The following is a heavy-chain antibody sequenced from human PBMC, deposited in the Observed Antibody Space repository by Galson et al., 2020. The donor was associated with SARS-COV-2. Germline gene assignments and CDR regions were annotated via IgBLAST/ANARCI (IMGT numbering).Heavy chain of an antibody. J-gene: IGHJ4*02. CDR1: GYSFTIYG. CDR3: ARGDCSSNSCYAPFDR. D-gene: IGHD2-2*01. CDR2: ISTYDDKT. Sequence: ASVKVSCKAIGYSFTIYGISWVRLAPGQGLEWMGWISTYDDKTKYSQKFQGRVTMTTDTSTSTAYMELRSLRSDDTAVYYCARGDCSSNSCYAPFDRWGQGTLVTVSS. V-gene: IGHV1-18*01.